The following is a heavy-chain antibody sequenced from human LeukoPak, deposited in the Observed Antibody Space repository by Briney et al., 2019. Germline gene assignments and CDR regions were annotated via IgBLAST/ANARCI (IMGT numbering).Heavy chain of an antibody. CDR2: ISSSSSYI. CDR3: ARSGVVVAALERGVANWFDP. Sequence: GGSLRLSCAASGFTFSSYSINWVRQAPGKGLEWVSSISSSSSYIYYADSVKGRFTVSRDNAKNSLYLQMNSLRAEDTATYYCARSGVVVAALERGVANWFDPWGQGTLVTVSS. J-gene: IGHJ5*02. D-gene: IGHD2-15*01. V-gene: IGHV3-21*01. CDR1: GFTFSSYS.